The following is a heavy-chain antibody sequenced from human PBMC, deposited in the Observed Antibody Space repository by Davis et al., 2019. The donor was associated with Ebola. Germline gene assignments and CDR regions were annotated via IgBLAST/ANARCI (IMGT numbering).Heavy chain of an antibody. V-gene: IGHV2-70*11. Sequence: SGPTLVKPTQTLTLTCTFSGFSLSATGMCVSWIRQPPGKALEWLARIDWDDDEYYSTSLTTRLTISRDASNNQVVLTMTNMDPVDTATYYCARIRGGVVGFDYWGQGTLVTVSS. J-gene: IGHJ4*02. CDR2: IDWDDDE. D-gene: IGHD3-16*01. CDR1: GFSLSATGMC. CDR3: ARIRGGVVGFDY.